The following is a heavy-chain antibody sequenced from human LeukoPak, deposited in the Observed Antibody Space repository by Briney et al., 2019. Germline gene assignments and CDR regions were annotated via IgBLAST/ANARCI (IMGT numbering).Heavy chain of an antibody. Sequence: QSGGSLRLSCTASGFTFGDYAMSWVRQAPGKGLEWVGFIRSKAYGGTTEYAASVKGRFTISRDDSKSIAYLQMNSLKTEDTAAYYCTRVRDYVWGSYRKFDYWGQGTLVTVSS. CDR2: IRSKAYGGTT. J-gene: IGHJ4*02. V-gene: IGHV3-49*04. D-gene: IGHD3-16*02. CDR1: GFTFGDYA. CDR3: TRVRDYVWGSYRKFDY.